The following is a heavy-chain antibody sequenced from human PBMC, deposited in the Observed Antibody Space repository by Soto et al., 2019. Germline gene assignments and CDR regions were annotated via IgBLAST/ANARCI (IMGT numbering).Heavy chain of an antibody. V-gene: IGHV1-69*02. CDR3: VIVVVPAAMAWNAFDI. CDR1: GGTFSSYT. Sequence: SVKFSCKASGGTFSSYTISWVRQAPGQGLEWMGRIIPILGIANYAQKFQGRVTITADKSTSTAYMELSSLRSEDTAVYYCVIVVVPAAMAWNAFDIWGQGTMVTVSS. D-gene: IGHD2-2*01. J-gene: IGHJ3*02. CDR2: IIPILGIA.